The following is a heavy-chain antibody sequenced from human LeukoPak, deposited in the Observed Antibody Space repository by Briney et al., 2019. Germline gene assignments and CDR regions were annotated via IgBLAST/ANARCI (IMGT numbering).Heavy chain of an antibody. Sequence: GGSLRLSCAASGFTFSSYRMNWVRQAPGKGLEWVSSISSSSSYIYYADSVKGRFTISRDNAKNSLYLQINSLRAEDTAVYFCARDRWDIVVVPAAREIDYWGQGTLVTVSS. J-gene: IGHJ4*02. CDR1: GFTFSSYR. V-gene: IGHV3-21*01. CDR2: ISSSSSYI. D-gene: IGHD2-2*01. CDR3: ARDRWDIVVVPAAREIDY.